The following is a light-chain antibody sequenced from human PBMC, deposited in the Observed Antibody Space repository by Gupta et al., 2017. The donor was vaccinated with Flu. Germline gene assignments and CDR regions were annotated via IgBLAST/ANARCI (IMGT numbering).Light chain of an antibody. V-gene: IGKV1-39*01. J-gene: IGKJ4*01. CDR2: DAS. CDR1: QSISSY. Sequence: DIQMTQSPSSLSASVGDRVTITCRASQSISSYLNWYQQKPGKAPKLLSYDASSLQSEVPSRFSGSGSGIDFTLTISSLQPDDFATYDCQQSYRTQWRTFGEGTKVEIK. CDR3: QQSYRTQWRT.